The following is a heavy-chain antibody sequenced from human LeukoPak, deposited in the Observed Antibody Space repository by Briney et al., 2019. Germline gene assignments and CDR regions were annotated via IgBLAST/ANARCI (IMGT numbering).Heavy chain of an antibody. V-gene: IGHV4-4*02. Sequence: PSGTLSLTCTVSSGSIFSSNWWSWVRQPPGKGPEWIGQIFHSGSTSYSPSLKSRVTISVDKSKNQFSLKLNSVTAADTAVYYCARVRSVYSSSSNLGRHFDSWGQGTLVTVSS. J-gene: IGHJ4*02. CDR3: ARVRSVYSSSSNLGRHFDS. CDR2: IFHSGST. D-gene: IGHD6-6*01. CDR1: SGSIFSSNW.